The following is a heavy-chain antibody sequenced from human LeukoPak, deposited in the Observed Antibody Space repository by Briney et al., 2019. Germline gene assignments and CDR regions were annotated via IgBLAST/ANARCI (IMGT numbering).Heavy chain of an antibody. V-gene: IGHV3-66*01. D-gene: IGHD3-22*01. J-gene: IGHJ4*02. Sequence: GGSLRLSCTASEFTVSDNYMSWVRQAPGKGLEWVSTLYIDGSTYYADAVKGRFTTSRDNFKNTLYLQMNRLRDEDTAVYYCASLNYDSTGYHGPVDYWGQGTLVTVSS. CDR2: LYIDGST. CDR1: EFTVSDNY. CDR3: ASLNYDSTGYHGPVDY.